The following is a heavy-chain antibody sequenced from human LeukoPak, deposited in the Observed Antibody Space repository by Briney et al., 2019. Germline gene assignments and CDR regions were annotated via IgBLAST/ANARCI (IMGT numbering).Heavy chain of an antibody. J-gene: IGHJ5*02. CDR1: AGSISGYI. CDR3: ASSGGSRDWFDP. D-gene: IGHD2-15*01. V-gene: IGHV4-59*01. CDR2: IFYSGST. Sequence: SETLSLTCTVSAGSISGYIWSWIRQPPGKGLEWIGYIFYSGSTNYNPSLKSRVTITVDTSKNQFSLRLSSATAADTAVYYCASSGGSRDWFDPWGQGTLVTVSS.